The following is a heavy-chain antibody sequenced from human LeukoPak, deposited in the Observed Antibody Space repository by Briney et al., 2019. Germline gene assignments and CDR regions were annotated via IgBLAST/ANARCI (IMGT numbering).Heavy chain of an antibody. V-gene: IGHV1-18*04. CDR1: GYTFTSYG. J-gene: IGHJ4*02. CDR2: ISAYNGNT. CDR3: ARALGRIAVAGTGSY. D-gene: IGHD6-19*01. Sequence: ASVKVSCKASGYTFTSYGISWVRQAPGQGLEWMGWISAYNGNTNYAQKLQGRVTMTTDTSTSTAYMELRSLRSDDTAVYYCARALGRIAVAGTGSYWGQGTLVTVSS.